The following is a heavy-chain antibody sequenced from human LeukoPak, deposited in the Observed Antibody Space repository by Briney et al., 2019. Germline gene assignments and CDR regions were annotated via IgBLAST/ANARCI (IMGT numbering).Heavy chain of an antibody. CDR3: AKGGYTTSFES. CDR2: IRANGGDT. Sequence: GGSLRLPCAASGFTFREYSMSWVRQAPGKGLEWVSNIRANGGDTYYIDSVKGRFTISRDNSKNTVYLEMNSLRAGDTAVYYCAKGGYTTSFESWGQGTLVTVTS. V-gene: IGHV3-23*01. D-gene: IGHD2-15*01. J-gene: IGHJ5*01. CDR1: GFTFREYS.